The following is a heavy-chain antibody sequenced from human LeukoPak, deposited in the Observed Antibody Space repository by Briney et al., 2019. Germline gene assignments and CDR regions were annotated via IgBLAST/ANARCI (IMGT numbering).Heavy chain of an antibody. V-gene: IGHV3-64*01. J-gene: IGHJ4*02. CDR1: GFTFSSYA. D-gene: IGHD2-21*01. CDR3: ARVLSESPTDSDY. Sequence: GGSLRLSRAASGFTFSSYAMHWVRQAPGKGLEYVSAISSNGGSTYYANSAKGRFTISRDNSKNTLYLQMGSLRAEDMAVYYCARVLSESPTDSDYWGQGTLVTVSS. CDR2: ISSNGGST.